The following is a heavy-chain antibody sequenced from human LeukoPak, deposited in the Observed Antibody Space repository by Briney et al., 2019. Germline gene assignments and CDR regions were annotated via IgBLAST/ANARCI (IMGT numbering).Heavy chain of an antibody. Sequence: SETLSLTCAVYGASFSGYYWSWIRQPPGKGLEWIGEINHSGSTNYNPSLKSRVTISVDTSKNQFSLKLTSVTAADTAVYYCARAPSFYDILTGYHNWFDPWGQGTLVTVSS. D-gene: IGHD3-9*01. CDR1: GASFSGYY. CDR2: INHSGST. V-gene: IGHV4-34*01. CDR3: ARAPSFYDILTGYHNWFDP. J-gene: IGHJ5*02.